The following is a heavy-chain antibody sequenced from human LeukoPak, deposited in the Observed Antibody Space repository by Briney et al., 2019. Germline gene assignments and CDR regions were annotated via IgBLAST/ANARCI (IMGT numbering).Heavy chain of an antibody. Sequence: GGSLRLSCAASRFTFTTYSMNWVRQAPGKGLEWVSSISSSGSHIYYADSVKGRFSVSRDNGENSLYLQMNSLRVEDTAVYYCARSIGSDWSPFDYWGQGTLVSVSS. CDR2: ISSSGSHI. CDR1: RFTFTTYS. V-gene: IGHV3-21*01. J-gene: IGHJ4*02. D-gene: IGHD3-9*01. CDR3: ARSIGSDWSPFDY.